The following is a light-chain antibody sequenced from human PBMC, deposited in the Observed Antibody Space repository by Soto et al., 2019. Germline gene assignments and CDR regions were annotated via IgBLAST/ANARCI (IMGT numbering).Light chain of an antibody. CDR2: GAS. CDR3: QLYGSSSDT. V-gene: IGKV3-20*01. CDR1: QYVSSSF. Sequence: EIVLTQSPGTLSLSPGERATLSCRASQYVSSSFLAWYQQRPGQAPRLLIYGASGRATGIPDRFGGSGSGTDFTLTINRLEPEDFAVYYCQLYGSSSDTFGQGTKLEIK. J-gene: IGKJ2*01.